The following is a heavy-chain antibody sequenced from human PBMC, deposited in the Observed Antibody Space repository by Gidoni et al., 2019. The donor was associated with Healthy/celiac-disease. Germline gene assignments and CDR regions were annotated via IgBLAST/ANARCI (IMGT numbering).Heavy chain of an antibody. CDR3: ARSIRNYYDSSGSVVFGYYFDY. J-gene: IGHJ4*02. D-gene: IGHD3-22*01. V-gene: IGHV5-51*01. CDR1: GYSFTSYW. CDR2: IYPGYSDT. Sequence: EVQLVQSGAEVKKPGESLKISCKGSGYSFTSYWLDWLSQRPGKGLEWMGIIYPGYSDTRYSPSFQGQVTISADKSISTAYLQWSSLKASDTAMYYCARSIRNYYDSSGSVVFGYYFDYWGQGTLVTVSS.